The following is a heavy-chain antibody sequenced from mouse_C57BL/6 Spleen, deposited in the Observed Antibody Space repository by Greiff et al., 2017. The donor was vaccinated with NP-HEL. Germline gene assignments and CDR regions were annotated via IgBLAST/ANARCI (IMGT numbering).Heavy chain of an antibody. CDR3: ARGITTRMDY. Sequence: EVKVVESEGGLVQPGSSMKLSCTASGFTFSDYYMAWVRQVPEKGLEWVANINYDGSSTYYLDSLKSRFIISRDNAKNILYLQMSSLKSEDTATYYCARGITTRMDYWGQGTSVTVSS. CDR2: INYDGSST. J-gene: IGHJ4*01. V-gene: IGHV5-16*01. CDR1: GFTFSDYY. D-gene: IGHD1-2*01.